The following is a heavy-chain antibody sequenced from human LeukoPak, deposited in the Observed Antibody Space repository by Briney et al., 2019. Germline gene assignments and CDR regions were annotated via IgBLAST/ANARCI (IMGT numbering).Heavy chain of an antibody. CDR2: MNPNSGNT. Sequence: ASVKVSCKASGYTFTSYDINWVRQATGQGLEWMGWMNPNSGNTGYAQKFQGRVTITRNTSISTAYMELSSLRSEDTAVYYCARVRGDSYYDILGARYYFDYWGQGTLVTVSS. CDR1: GYTFTSYD. CDR3: ARVRGDSYYDILGARYYFDY. J-gene: IGHJ4*02. V-gene: IGHV1-8*03. D-gene: IGHD3-9*01.